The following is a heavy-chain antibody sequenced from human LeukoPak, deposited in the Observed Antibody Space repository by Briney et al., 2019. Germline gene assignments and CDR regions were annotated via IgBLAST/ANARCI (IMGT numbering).Heavy chain of an antibody. CDR1: GFTFSNYW. V-gene: IGHV3-74*01. CDR2: INTGGSST. D-gene: IGHD1-14*01. Sequence: PGGSLRLSCAASGFTFSNYWMHWVRQVPGKGLVWVSRINTGGSSTTYADSVKGRFTISRDNAKNTLYLQMNSLRAEDTAVYYCARNNQADDYWGQGTLVTVSS. J-gene: IGHJ4*02. CDR3: ARNNQADDY.